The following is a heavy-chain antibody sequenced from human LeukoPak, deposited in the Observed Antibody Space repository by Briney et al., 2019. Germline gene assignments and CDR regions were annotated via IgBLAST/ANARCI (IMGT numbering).Heavy chain of an antibody. D-gene: IGHD3-16*01. CDR2: IYYSGST. V-gene: IGHV4-39*07. CDR3: ARDGGLVFDY. Sequence: SETLSLTCTVSGGSISSSSYYWGWIRQPPGKGLEWIGSIYYSGSTYYNPSLKSRVTISVDTSKNQFSLKLSSVTAADTAVYYYARDGGLVFDYWGQGTLVTVSS. CDR1: GGSISSSSYY. J-gene: IGHJ4*02.